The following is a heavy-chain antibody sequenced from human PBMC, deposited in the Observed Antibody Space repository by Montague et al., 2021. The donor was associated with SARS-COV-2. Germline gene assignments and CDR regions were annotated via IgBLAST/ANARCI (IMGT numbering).Heavy chain of an antibody. V-gene: IGHV4-39*01. D-gene: IGHD1-26*01. CDR3: VEIVGAADY. J-gene: IGHJ4*02. CDR2: INYSGSN. CDR1: GGSISSSSYY. Sequence: SETLSLTCTVSGGSISSSSYYWGWIRQPPGKGLEWIGSINYSGSNSYNPSIKSRVTISVDTNKNQFSLKLSSVTAADTAVYYCVEIVGAADYWGQGTLFTVSS.